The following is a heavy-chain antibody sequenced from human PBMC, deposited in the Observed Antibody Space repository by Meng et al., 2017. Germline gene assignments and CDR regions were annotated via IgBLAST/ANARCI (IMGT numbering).Heavy chain of an antibody. Sequence: GSLRLSCAVYGGSFSGYYWSWIRQPPGKGLEWIGEINHSGSTNYNPSLKSRVTISVDTSKNQFSLKLSSVTAADTAVYYCARDPISERPDYWGQGALVTVSS. CDR1: GGSFSGYY. V-gene: IGHV4-34*01. D-gene: IGHD1-1*01. CDR3: ARDPISERPDY. CDR2: INHSGST. J-gene: IGHJ4*02.